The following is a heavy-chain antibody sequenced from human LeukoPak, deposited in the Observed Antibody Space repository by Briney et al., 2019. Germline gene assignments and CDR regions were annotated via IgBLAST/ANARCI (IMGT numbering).Heavy chain of an antibody. J-gene: IGHJ2*01. CDR3: TRHDWAFDF. V-gene: IGHV3-15*01. Sequence: PGGSLRLSCAVSGFTFSNAWMSWVRQAPGKGLEWVGRIKSNKDGGTTDYAAPVKGRFTVSRDDSKNTLYLQMNSLKTEDTAVYYCTRHDWAFDFWGRGTLVTVSS. CDR1: GFTFSNAW. CDR2: IKSNKDGGTT.